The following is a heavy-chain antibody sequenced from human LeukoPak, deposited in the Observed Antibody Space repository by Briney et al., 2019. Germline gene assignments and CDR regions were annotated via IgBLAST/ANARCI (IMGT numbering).Heavy chain of an antibody. D-gene: IGHD2/OR15-2a*01. CDR1: GGSISSSSFY. Sequence: SETLSLTCTVSGGSISSSSFYWGWIRQPPGKELQCIGIIYSSGSTSYNPSLKSRVTISLDASKNQFSLKLSSVTAADTAVYYCASPHEGSTTSPLDYWGQGTLVTVPS. CDR3: ASPHEGSTTSPLDY. J-gene: IGHJ4*02. CDR2: IYSSGST. V-gene: IGHV4-39*01.